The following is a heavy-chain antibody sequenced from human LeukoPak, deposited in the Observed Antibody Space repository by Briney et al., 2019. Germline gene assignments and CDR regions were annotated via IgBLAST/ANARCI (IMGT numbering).Heavy chain of an antibody. Sequence: SETLSLTCAVFGYIISNSNWWGWIRRPPGKGLEWIGYIDYGGSTNYNPSLKSRVTVSVDASKNQFSLKPSSVTALDTAVYYCARFNSTDYFYDYWGQGTLVTVSS. CDR1: GYIISNSNW. J-gene: IGHJ4*02. CDR3: ARFNSTDYFYDY. V-gene: IGHV4-28*06. D-gene: IGHD2/OR15-2a*01. CDR2: IDYGGST.